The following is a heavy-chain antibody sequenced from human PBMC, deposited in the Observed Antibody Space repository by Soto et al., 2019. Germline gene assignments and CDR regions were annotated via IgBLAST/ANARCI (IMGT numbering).Heavy chain of an antibody. V-gene: IGHV5-10-1*01. Sequence: GESLKISCKGSGYSFTSYWISWVRQMPGKGLEWRGRIGPSDSYTNYRPSFQGHVTISADKSISTAYLQWSSLKASDTAMYYCARQTRLAVAGTYYFDYWGQGSLVTVSS. CDR2: IGPSDSYT. D-gene: IGHD6-19*01. CDR1: GYSFTSYW. J-gene: IGHJ4*02. CDR3: ARQTRLAVAGTYYFDY.